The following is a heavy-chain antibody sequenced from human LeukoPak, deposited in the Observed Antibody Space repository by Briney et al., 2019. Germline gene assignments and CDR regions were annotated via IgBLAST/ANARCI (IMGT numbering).Heavy chain of an antibody. Sequence: GGSLRLSCAASGFTFSSYWMHWVRQTPGKGLVWVSRISPDGSSAFSADSVSGRFTISRDNAKNTLYLQMNSLRADDTAVYYCTRLTVCPRCHFDYCGQGTLVTVSS. CDR3: TRLTVCPRCHFDY. J-gene: IGHJ4*02. CDR2: ISPDGSSA. D-gene: IGHD3-16*01. V-gene: IGHV3-74*01. CDR1: GFTFSSYW.